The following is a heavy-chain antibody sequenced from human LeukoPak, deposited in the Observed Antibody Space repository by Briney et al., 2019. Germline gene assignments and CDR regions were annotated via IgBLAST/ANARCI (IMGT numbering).Heavy chain of an antibody. J-gene: IGHJ4*02. Sequence: ASVKVSCKASGYTFTSYAMHWVRQAPGQRLEWMGWINAGNGNTKYSQKFQGRVTITRDTSASTAYMELSSLRSEDTAVYYCAGGLWSTDQREFDYWGQGTLVTVSS. V-gene: IGHV1-3*01. D-gene: IGHD3-10*01. CDR3: AGGLWSTDQREFDY. CDR1: GYTFTSYA. CDR2: INAGNGNT.